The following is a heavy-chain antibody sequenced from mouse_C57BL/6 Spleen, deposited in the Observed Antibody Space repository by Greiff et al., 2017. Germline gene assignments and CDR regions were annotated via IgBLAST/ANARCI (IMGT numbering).Heavy chain of an antibody. J-gene: IGHJ4*01. Sequence: QVQLQQSGPELVKPGASVKISCKASGYAFSSSWMNWVKQRPGKGLEWIGRIYPGDGDTNYNGKFKGKATLTADKSSSTAYMQLSSLTSEDSAVYFWAREGIYYGNYLYYAMDYWGQGTSVTVSS. D-gene: IGHD2-1*01. CDR1: GYAFSSSW. V-gene: IGHV1-82*01. CDR3: AREGIYYGNYLYYAMDY. CDR2: IYPGDGDT.